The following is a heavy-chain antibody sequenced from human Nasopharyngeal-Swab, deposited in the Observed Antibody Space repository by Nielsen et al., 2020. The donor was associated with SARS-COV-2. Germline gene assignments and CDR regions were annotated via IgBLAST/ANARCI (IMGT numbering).Heavy chain of an antibody. Sequence: WIRQPPGKGLEWIGSIYYSGSTFYNPSLKSRVTMSEDTSNHQFSLRLNSVTAADTAVYYCATILYGSGTDYYYYYMDVWGNGTTVTVSS. CDR2: IYYSGST. CDR3: ATILYGSGTDYYYYYMDV. D-gene: IGHD3-10*01. J-gene: IGHJ6*03. V-gene: IGHV4-39*01.